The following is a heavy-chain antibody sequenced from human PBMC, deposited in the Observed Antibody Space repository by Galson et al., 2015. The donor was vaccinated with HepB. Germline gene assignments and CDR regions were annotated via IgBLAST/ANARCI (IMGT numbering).Heavy chain of an antibody. CDR3: AREDSMVRGANYGMDV. CDR2: IWYDGSNK. V-gene: IGHV3-33*01. Sequence: SLRLSCAASGFTYSSYGMHWVRQAPGKGLEWVAVIWYDGSNKYYADSVKGRFTISRDNSKNTLYLQMNSLRAEDTAVYYCAREDSMVRGANYGMDVWGQGTTITISS. D-gene: IGHD3-10*01. CDR1: GFTYSSYG. J-gene: IGHJ6*02.